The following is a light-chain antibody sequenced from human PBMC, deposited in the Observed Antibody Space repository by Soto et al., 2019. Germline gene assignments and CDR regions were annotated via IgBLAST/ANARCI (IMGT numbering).Light chain of an antibody. Sequence: EIVMTQSPATLSVSPGERATLSCTASHYVYSNVAWFQQRPGQAPRLLIYRASTRAAGTPARFSGSGSGTEFTLTITSLQAEDFALYYCQQYHNLWTFGQGTEVVIK. J-gene: IGKJ1*01. CDR3: QQYHNLWT. CDR2: RAS. V-gene: IGKV3-15*01. CDR1: HYVYSN.